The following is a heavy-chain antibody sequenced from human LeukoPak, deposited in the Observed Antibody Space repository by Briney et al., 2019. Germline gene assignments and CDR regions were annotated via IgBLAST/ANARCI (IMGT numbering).Heavy chain of an antibody. D-gene: IGHD3-3*01. V-gene: IGHV1-2*02. CDR1: GGTFSSYA. J-gene: IGHJ5*02. CDR2: INPNSGGT. CDR3: ARGGVYDFWSGTWFDP. Sequence: ASVKVSCKASGGTFSSYAISWVRQAPGQGLEWMGWINPNSGGTNYAQKFQGRVTMTRDTSISTAYMELSRLRSDDTAVYYCARGGVYDFWSGTWFDPWGQGTLVTVSS.